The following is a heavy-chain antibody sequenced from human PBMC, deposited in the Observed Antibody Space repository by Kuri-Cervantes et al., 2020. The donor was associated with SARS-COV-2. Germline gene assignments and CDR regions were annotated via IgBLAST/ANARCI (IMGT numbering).Heavy chain of an antibody. CDR3: AYTTVTGYFQH. J-gene: IGHJ1*01. V-gene: IGHV4-30-4*08. CDR1: GGSISSGNYY. CDR2: IYYSGST. D-gene: IGHD4-17*01. Sequence: SCTVSGGSISSGNYYWSWIRQPPGKGLEWIGYIYYSGSTYYNPSLKSRVTISVDTSKNQFSLKLSSVTAADTAVYYCAYTTVTGYFQHWGQGTLVTVSS.